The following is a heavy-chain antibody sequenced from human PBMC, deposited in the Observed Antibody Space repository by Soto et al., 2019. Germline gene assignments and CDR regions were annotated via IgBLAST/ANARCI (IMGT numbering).Heavy chain of an antibody. CDR1: GYTFTSYD. V-gene: IGHV1-8*01. CDR2: MNPNSGNT. D-gene: IGHD5-12*01. CDR3: ARDSGYSGYDDYYYYMDV. Sequence: QVQLVQSGAEVKKPGASVKDSCKASGYTFTSYDINWVRQATGQGLEWMGWMNPNSGNTGYAQKFQGRVTMTRNTSISTAYMELSSLRSEDTAVYYCARDSGYSGYDDYYYYMDVWGKGTTVTVSS. J-gene: IGHJ6*03.